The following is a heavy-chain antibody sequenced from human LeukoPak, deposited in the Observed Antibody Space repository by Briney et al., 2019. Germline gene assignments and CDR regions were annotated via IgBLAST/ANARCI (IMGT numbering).Heavy chain of an antibody. Sequence: ASVKDSCKASGYTFTGYHMHWVRHAPGQGLEGMGWINPNSGGTNCAQKFQGRVTMTRDTSISTAYMELSRLRSDDTAVYYCATSGTLLWFGELLYGMDVWGQGTTVTVSS. CDR2: INPNSGGT. CDR3: ATSGTLLWFGELLYGMDV. CDR1: GYTFTGYH. V-gene: IGHV1-2*02. D-gene: IGHD3-10*01. J-gene: IGHJ6*02.